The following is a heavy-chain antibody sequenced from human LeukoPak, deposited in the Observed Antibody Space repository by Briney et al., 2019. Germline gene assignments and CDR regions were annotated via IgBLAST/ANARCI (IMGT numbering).Heavy chain of an antibody. J-gene: IGHJ1*01. Sequence: ETLSLTCIVSGGSINRNYWSWIRQAPEKGLEWVANIKEDGSREYYVDSVKGRFTISRDNAKNSLYLQMDSLTAEDTAVYYCARDSPGYGAYVSWGQGTLVSVSS. D-gene: IGHD5-12*01. CDR3: ARDSPGYGAYVS. V-gene: IGHV3-7*01. CDR2: IKEDGSRE. CDR1: GGSINRNY.